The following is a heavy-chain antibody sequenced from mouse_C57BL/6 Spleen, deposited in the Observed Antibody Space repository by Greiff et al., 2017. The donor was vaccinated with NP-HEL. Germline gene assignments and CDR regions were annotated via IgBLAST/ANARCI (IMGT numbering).Heavy chain of an antibody. CDR1: GYTFTEYT. D-gene: IGHD1-1*02. J-gene: IGHJ3*01. CDR3: ARHEDGGKTWFAY. CDR2: FCPGSGSI. V-gene: IGHV1-62-2*01. Sequence: QVHVKQSGAELVKPGASVKLSCKASGYTFTEYTIHWVQQRSGQGLEWIGWFCPGSGSIKYTEQFKDKATLTADKSSSTVYMELSRWTSEDSAVYFCARHEDGGKTWFAYWGKGTLVTVSA.